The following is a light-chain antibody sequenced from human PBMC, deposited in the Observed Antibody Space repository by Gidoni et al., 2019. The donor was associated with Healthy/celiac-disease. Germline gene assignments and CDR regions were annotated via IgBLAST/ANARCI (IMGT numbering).Light chain of an antibody. CDR3: QQLNSYPLT. CDR2: AAS. Sequence: IQLTQSPSSLSASVGDRVTITCRASQGISSYLAWYQQKPGKAPKLLIYAASTLQSGVPSRFSGSGSGTDFTLTISSLQLEDFATYYCQQLNSYPLTFXGXTKVEIK. CDR1: QGISSY. V-gene: IGKV1-9*01. J-gene: IGKJ4*01.